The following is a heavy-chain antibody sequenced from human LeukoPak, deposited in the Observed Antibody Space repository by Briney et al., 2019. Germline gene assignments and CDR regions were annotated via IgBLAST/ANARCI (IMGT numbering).Heavy chain of an antibody. J-gene: IGHJ4*02. CDR1: GGSFSGYY. V-gene: IGHV4-34*01. CDR2: INHSGST. Sequence: SETLSLTCAVYGGSFSGYYRSWIRQPPGKGLEWIGEINHSGSTNYNPSLKSRVTISVDTSKNQFSLKLSSVTAADTAVYYCARARRSLLWFGELLVYFDYWGQGTLVTVSS. CDR3: ARARRSLLWFGELLVYFDY. D-gene: IGHD3-10*01.